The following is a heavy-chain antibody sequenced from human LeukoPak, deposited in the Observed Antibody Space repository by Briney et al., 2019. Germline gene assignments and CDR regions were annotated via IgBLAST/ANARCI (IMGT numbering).Heavy chain of an antibody. D-gene: IGHD3-22*01. CDR1: GGSISSSSYY. CDR2: IYYSGST. Sequence: TSETLSLTCTVSGGSISSSSYYWGWIRQPPGKGLEWVGSIYYSGSTYYNPSLKSRVTISVDTSKNQFSLKLSSVTAADTAVYYCARVRIVEYYYDSSGYWAFDYWGQGTLVTVSS. J-gene: IGHJ4*02. CDR3: ARVRIVEYYYDSSGYWAFDY. V-gene: IGHV4-39*07.